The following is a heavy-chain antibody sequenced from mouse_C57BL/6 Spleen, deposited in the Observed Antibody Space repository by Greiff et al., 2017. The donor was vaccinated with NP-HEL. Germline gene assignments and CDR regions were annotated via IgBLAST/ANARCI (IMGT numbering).Heavy chain of an antibody. CDR2: INPYNGDT. V-gene: IGHV1-20*01. CDR1: GYSFTGYF. Sequence: EVKLQQSGPELVKPGDSVKISCKASGYSFTGYFMNWVMQSHGKSLEWIGRINPYNGDTFYNQKFKGKATLTVDKSSSTAHMELRSLTSEDSAVYYCAKDYGSSSDYYFDYWGQGTTLTVSS. CDR3: AKDYGSSSDYYFDY. D-gene: IGHD1-1*01. J-gene: IGHJ2*01.